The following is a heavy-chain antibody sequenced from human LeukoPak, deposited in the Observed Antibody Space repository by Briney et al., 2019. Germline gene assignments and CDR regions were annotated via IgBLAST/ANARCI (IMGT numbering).Heavy chain of an antibody. CDR3: AKGWIQLWPGGYNWFDP. Sequence: GGSLRLSCAASGFTFSSYAMSWVRQAPGKGLEWVSAISGSGGSTYYADSVKGRFTISRDNSKNTLYLQMNSLRAEDTAVYYCAKGWIQLWPGGYNWFDPWGQGTLVTVSS. CDR2: ISGSGGST. CDR1: GFTFSSYA. V-gene: IGHV3-23*01. J-gene: IGHJ5*02. D-gene: IGHD5-18*01.